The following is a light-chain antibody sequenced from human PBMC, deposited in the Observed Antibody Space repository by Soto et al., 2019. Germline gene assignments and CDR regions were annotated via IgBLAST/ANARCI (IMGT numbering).Light chain of an antibody. Sequence: EIVLTQSPATLSLSPGERATLSCRASQSVSSYLAWFQHKPGQAPRLLIYDVLNRATGISARFSGSGSGTDFTLTISTLEPEDFAVYYCQQRSNWPTFGGGTKVQIK. V-gene: IGKV3-11*01. CDR1: QSVSSY. CDR3: QQRSNWPT. CDR2: DVL. J-gene: IGKJ4*01.